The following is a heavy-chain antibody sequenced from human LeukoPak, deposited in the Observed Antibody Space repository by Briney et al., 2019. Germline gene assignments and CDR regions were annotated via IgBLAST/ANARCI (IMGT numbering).Heavy chain of an antibody. J-gene: IGHJ4*02. D-gene: IGHD3-3*01. CDR2: ISYSVNT. CDR3: ARLAVDNSWSHFDY. Sequence: PSETLSLTCTVSGGSVSSTTYYWGWIRQPPGKGLEWIGSISYSVNTYYNPSLKSRVIISVDTSKNQLSLKLTSVTAADTAVYYCARLAVDNSWSHFDYWGQGTLVTVAS. V-gene: IGHV4-39*01. CDR1: GGSVSSTTYY.